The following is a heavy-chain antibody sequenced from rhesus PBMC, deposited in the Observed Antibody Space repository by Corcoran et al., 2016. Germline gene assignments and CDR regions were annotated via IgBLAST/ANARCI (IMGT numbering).Heavy chain of an antibody. V-gene: IGHV4S10*01. J-gene: IGHJ4*01. CDR2: IYGSSTST. CDR3: ASLYYNIWTGYATFDY. D-gene: IGHD3-3*01. CDR1: GGSISDSYR. Sequence: QVQLQESGPGVVKPSETLSLTCAVSGGSISDSYRWSWIRQPPGKGLEWIGYIYGSSTSTNSNPSLKSRVTISKDTSKNQFSLKLSSVTAADAAVYYCASLYYNIWTGYATFDYWGQGVLVTVSS.